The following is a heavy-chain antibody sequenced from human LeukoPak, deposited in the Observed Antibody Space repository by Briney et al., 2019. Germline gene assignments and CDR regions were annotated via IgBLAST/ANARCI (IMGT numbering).Heavy chain of an antibody. Sequence: GGSLRLSCAASGFTLSSYWMNWVRQAPGKGLEWVANIKEDGSEKYYVDSVKGRSTISRDNAKNSLYLQMNSLRAEDTAVYYCARDRRAPYYDFRSGYIDHYYMDVWGKGTTVTVSS. J-gene: IGHJ6*03. CDR1: GFTLSSYW. CDR2: IKEDGSEK. V-gene: IGHV3-7*01. CDR3: ARDRRAPYYDFRSGYIDHYYMDV. D-gene: IGHD3-3*01.